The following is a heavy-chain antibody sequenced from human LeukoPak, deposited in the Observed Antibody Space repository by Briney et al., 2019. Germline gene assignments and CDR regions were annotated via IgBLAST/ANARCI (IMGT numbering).Heavy chain of an antibody. CDR3: ARGQSLNDY. V-gene: IGHV1-2*02. Sequence: ASVKVSCKASGYTFTEYYMHWARQAPGQGLEWMGWINPNSGGANYAEKFQGRVTMTRDTSISTAYMGLSRLRYDDTALYYCARGQSLNDYWGQGTLVTVSS. CDR1: GYTFTEYY. CDR2: INPNSGGA. J-gene: IGHJ4*02.